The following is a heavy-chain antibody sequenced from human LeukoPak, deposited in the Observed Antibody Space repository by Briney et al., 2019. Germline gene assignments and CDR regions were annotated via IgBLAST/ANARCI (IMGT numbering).Heavy chain of an antibody. V-gene: IGHV4-59*01. Sequence: PSETLSLTCTVSGGSISSYYWSWIRQPPGKGLEWIGYIYYSGSTNYNPSIKSRVTISVDTSKNQFSLKLSSVTAADTAVYYCARVRGLELHKEANSFDPWGQGTLVTVSS. CDR2: IYYSGST. CDR1: GGSISSYY. D-gene: IGHD1-7*01. CDR3: ARVRGLELHKEANSFDP. J-gene: IGHJ5*02.